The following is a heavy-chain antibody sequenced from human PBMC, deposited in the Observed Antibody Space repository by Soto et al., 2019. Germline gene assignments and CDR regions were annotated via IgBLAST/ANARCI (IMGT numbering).Heavy chain of an antibody. D-gene: IGHD2-15*01. CDR2: IYYSGST. J-gene: IGHJ4*02. Sequence: ASETLSLTCTVSGGSISSSSYYWGWIRQPPGKGLEWIGSIYYSGSTYYNPSLKSRVTISVDTSKNQFSLKLSSVTAADTAVYYCATPGRVAATPSFFRSYYFDYWRQGTLVTVSS. CDR1: GGSISSSSYY. CDR3: ATPGRVAATPSFFRSYYFDY. V-gene: IGHV4-39*01.